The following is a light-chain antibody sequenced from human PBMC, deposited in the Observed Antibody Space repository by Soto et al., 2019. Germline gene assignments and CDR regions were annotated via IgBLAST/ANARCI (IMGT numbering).Light chain of an antibody. Sequence: QPVLTQSPSASASLGASVKLTCTLSSGHSNYAIAWHQQQPEKGPRYLMKLNSDGSHRKGDGIPDRFAGSSSGAERYLTISSLQSEDEADYYCQTWDTGIHVVFGGGTKLTVL. CDR3: QTWDTGIHVV. CDR2: LNSDGSH. CDR1: SGHSNYA. J-gene: IGLJ2*01. V-gene: IGLV4-69*01.